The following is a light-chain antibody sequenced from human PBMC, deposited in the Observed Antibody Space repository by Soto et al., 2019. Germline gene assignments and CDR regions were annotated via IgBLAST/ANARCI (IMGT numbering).Light chain of an antibody. CDR2: GNS. V-gene: IGLV1-40*01. CDR1: SSNIGAGYA. Sequence: QSVLTQPPSVSGAPGQRVTISCTVSSSNIGAGYAVHWYQQLPGTAPKLLIYGNSNRPSGVPDRFSGSKSGTSASLAITGLQAEDEADYYCQSYDSSLSGSLFGGGTKLTVL. J-gene: IGLJ3*02. CDR3: QSYDSSLSGSL.